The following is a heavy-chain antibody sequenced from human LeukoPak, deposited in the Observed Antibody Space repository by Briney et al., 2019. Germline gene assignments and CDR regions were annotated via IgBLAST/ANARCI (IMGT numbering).Heavy chain of an antibody. D-gene: IGHD3-3*01. J-gene: IGHJ3*02. CDR1: GGSISSSSYY. CDR2: IYYSGST. V-gene: IGHV4-39*01. Sequence: SETLSLTCTVSGGSISSSSYYWGWIRQPPGKGLEWIGSIYYSGSTYYNPSLKSRVTISVDTSKNQFSLKLSSVTAADTAVYYCASPGSGYHTGGDAFDIWGQGTMVTVSS. CDR3: ASPGSGYHTGGDAFDI.